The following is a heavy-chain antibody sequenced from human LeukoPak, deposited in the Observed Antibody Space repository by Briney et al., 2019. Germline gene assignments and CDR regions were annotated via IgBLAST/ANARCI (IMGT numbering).Heavy chain of an antibody. J-gene: IGHJ4*02. V-gene: IGHV4-59*01. CDR3: ASGSDSWGLLPKFSFDY. Sequence: ETLSLTCTLCVGSFSSYYWSGIRQSPGKGREWIGYIYYSGSTDHNPSLTSRVTISIGTSKKQFSLTLSSVTAADTAVYYCASGSDSWGLLPKFSFDYWGQGSLVTVSS. CDR2: IYYSGST. D-gene: IGHD1-26*01. CDR1: VGSFSSYY.